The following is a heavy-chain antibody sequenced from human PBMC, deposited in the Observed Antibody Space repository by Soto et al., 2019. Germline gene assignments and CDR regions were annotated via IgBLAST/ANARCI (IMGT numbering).Heavy chain of an antibody. CDR1: GYTFSSYC. J-gene: IGHJ5*02. CDR2: IRAYNGNT. CDR3: ARVAIVVVPAAPPWFAP. D-gene: IGHD2-2*03. V-gene: IGHV1-18*01. Sequence: ASLKGSCTTSGYTFSSYCISWVRQSPSQLLEWMGWIRAYNGNTNYAQKLQGRVTMTTDTSTSTAYMELRSLRSDDTAVYYCARVAIVVVPAAPPWFAPWGQGTLVPVSS.